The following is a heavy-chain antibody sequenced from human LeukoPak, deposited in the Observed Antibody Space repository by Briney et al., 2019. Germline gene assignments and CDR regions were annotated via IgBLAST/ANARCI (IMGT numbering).Heavy chain of an antibody. CDR1: GFTFSSYG. J-gene: IGHJ4*02. CDR2: ISGSGGST. V-gene: IGHV3-23*01. Sequence: GGSLRLSCAASGFTFSSYGMSWVRQAPGKGLEWVSAISGSGGSTYYADSVKGRLTISRDNSKNTLYLQMNSLRAEDTAIYYCARYQTGTMFAVWGQGTLVTISS. D-gene: IGHD1/OR15-1a*01. CDR3: ARYQTGTMFAV.